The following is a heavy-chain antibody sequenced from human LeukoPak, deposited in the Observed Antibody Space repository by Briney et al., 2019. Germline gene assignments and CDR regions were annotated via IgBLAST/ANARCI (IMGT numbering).Heavy chain of an antibody. Sequence: GGSLRLSCAASGFTVSSNYMSWVRQAPGKGLEWVTVISYDGSNKYYADSVKGRFTISRDNSKNTLYLQMNSLRAEDTAVYYCAREVEDVRWLRLYNWFDPWGQGTLVTVSS. D-gene: IGHD5-12*01. V-gene: IGHV3-30*03. CDR1: GFTVSSNY. CDR2: ISYDGSNK. J-gene: IGHJ5*02. CDR3: AREVEDVRWLRLYNWFDP.